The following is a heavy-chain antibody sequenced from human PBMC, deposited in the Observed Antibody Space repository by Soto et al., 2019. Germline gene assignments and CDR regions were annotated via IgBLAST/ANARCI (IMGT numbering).Heavy chain of an antibody. J-gene: IGHJ4*02. CDR1: GGSFSGYY. V-gene: IGHV4-34*01. D-gene: IGHD6-19*01. Sequence: PSETLSLTCAVYGGSFSGYYWSWIRQPPGKGLEWIGEINHSGSTNYNPSLKSRVTISVDTSKNQFSLKLSSVTAADTAVYYCARGWQWLDDFDYWGQGTLVTVSS. CDR3: ARGWQWLDDFDY. CDR2: INHSGST.